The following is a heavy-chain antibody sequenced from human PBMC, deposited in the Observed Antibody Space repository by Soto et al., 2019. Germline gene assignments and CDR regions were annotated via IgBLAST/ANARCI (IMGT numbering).Heavy chain of an antibody. CDR1: GGSFSGYY. D-gene: IGHD3-9*01. CDR3: ARGRTYYDILTGYYTTHYYYYYMDV. Sequence: SETLSLTCAVYGGSFSGYYWSWIRQPPGKGLEWIGEINHSGSTNYNPSLKSRVTISVDTSKNQFSLKLSSVTAADTAVYYCARGRTYYDILTGYYTTHYYYYYMDVWGKGTTVTVSS. J-gene: IGHJ6*03. V-gene: IGHV4-34*01. CDR2: INHSGST.